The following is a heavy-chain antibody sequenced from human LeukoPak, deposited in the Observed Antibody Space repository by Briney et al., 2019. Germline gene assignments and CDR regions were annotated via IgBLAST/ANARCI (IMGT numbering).Heavy chain of an antibody. Sequence: SETLSLTCAVSGYSISSGYYWGWIWQPPGKGLEWIGSIYHSGSTYYNPSLKSRVTISVDTSKNQFSLKLSSVTAADTAVYYCARDLSSSYGGAFDIWGQGTMVTVSS. V-gene: IGHV4-38-2*02. J-gene: IGHJ3*02. D-gene: IGHD6-13*01. CDR2: IYHSGST. CDR1: GYSISSGYY. CDR3: ARDLSSSYGGAFDI.